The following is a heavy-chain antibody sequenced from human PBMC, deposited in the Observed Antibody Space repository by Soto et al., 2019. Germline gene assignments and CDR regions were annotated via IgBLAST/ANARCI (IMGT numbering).Heavy chain of an antibody. CDR3: AGDPSTGGSYYDYGMDV. V-gene: IGHV1-69*01. CDR1: GGTFSSYA. J-gene: IGHJ6*02. D-gene: IGHD4-17*01. Sequence: QVQLVQSGAEVKKPGSSVKVSCKASGGTFSSYAISWVRQAPGQGLEWMGGIIPIFGTANYAQKFQGRVTITADESTSTAYMELSSVRSEDTAVYYCAGDPSTGGSYYDYGMDVRGQGTTVTLSS. CDR2: IIPIFGTA.